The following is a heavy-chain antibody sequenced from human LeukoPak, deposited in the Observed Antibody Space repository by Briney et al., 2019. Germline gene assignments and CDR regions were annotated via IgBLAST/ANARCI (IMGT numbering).Heavy chain of an antibody. D-gene: IGHD7-27*01. CDR2: ISSSSSYI. V-gene: IGHV3-21*01. Sequence: GGSLRLSCAASGFTFSSYSMNWVRQAPGKGLEWVSSISSSSSYIYYADSVKGRFTISRDNAKNSLYLQMNSLRAEDTAVYYCARFLGKYYYHYMDVWGKGTTVTVSS. J-gene: IGHJ6*03. CDR1: GFTFSSYS. CDR3: ARFLGKYYYHYMDV.